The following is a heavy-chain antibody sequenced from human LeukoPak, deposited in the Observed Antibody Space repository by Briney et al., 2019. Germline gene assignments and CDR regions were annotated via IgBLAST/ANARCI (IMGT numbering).Heavy chain of an antibody. D-gene: IGHD2-15*01. CDR2: TSGSGDIR. CDR1: GFTFKNYA. CDR3: ANYRSGGGGYYSGLEH. J-gene: IGHJ1*01. Sequence: GGSLRLSCAASGFTFKNYAMTWVRQAPGKGLEWVSRTSGSGDIRLYADSVKGRFTISRTNSEHRLYLQMNSLRADDSGVYYCANYRSGGGGYYSGLEHWGQGTQVTVSS. V-gene: IGHV3-23*01.